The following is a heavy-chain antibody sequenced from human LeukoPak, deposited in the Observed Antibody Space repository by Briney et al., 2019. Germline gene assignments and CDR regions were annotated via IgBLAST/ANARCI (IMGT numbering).Heavy chain of an antibody. D-gene: IGHD3-10*01. V-gene: IGHV3-30*18. CDR2: ISYDGNNK. Sequence: GGSLRLSCAASGFTFSSFAMHWVRQPPGKGLEWVAVISYDGNNKYYADSVKGRFTISRENSKNTQYLQMNSLRPEDTAIYYCAKENYGSGSLGSFDNWGQGTLVSVSS. J-gene: IGHJ4*02. CDR3: AKENYGSGSLGSFDN. CDR1: GFTFSSFA.